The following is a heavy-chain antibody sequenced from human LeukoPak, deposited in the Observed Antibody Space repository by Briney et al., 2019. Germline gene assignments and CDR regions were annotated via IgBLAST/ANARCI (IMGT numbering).Heavy chain of an antibody. J-gene: IGHJ5*02. D-gene: IGHD3-3*01. CDR1: GASISAYY. CDR3: ARVHYYDFWSGYYQGLFDR. V-gene: IGHV4-4*07. CDR2: FFTRGSA. Sequence: SETLSLTCNVPGASISAYYWNWIRQPAGKGLEWIGRFFTRGSANYNHSLKSRVTMSVETSTNHFCMRLSTVTAPDTAVYYCARVHYYDFWSGYYQGLFDRWGQGTLVSVSS.